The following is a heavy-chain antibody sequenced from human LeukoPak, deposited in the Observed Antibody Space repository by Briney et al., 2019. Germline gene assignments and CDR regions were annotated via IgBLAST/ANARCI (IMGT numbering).Heavy chain of an antibody. J-gene: IGHJ5*02. Sequence: SETLSLTCAVYGGSFSGYYWSWIRQPPGKGLEWIGEIKHSGSTNYNPSLKSRVTISVDTSKNQFSLKLSSVTAADTAVYYCARGPGTSNWFDPWGQGTLVTVSS. CDR3: ARGPGTSNWFDP. CDR2: IKHSGST. D-gene: IGHD1-1*01. CDR1: GGSFSGYY. V-gene: IGHV4-34*01.